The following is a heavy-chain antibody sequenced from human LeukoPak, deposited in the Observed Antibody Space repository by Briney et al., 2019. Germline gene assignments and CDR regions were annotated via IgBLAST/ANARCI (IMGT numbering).Heavy chain of an antibody. Sequence: SETLSLTCAVSGYSISSGYYWGWIRQPPGKGLEWIGSIHHSGNTYSTASLKSRVTISVDTSKNQLSLKLSSVTAADTAVYYCARTVYMGGRGGFYFDHWGQGTLVTVSS. D-gene: IGHD3-16*01. J-gene: IGHJ4*02. CDR1: GYSISSGYY. CDR3: ARTVYMGGRGGFYFDH. V-gene: IGHV4-38-2*01. CDR2: IHHSGNT.